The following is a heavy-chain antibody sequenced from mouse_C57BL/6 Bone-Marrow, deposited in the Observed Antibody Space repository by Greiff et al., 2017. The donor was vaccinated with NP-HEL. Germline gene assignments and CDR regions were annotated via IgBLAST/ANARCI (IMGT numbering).Heavy chain of an antibody. J-gene: IGHJ4*01. Sequence: EVQLVESGPGLVKPSQSLSLTCSVTGYSITSGYYWNWIRQFPGNKLEWMGYISYDGSNNYNPSLKNRISITRDTSKNQFFLKLNSVTTEDTATYYCANGYYVGYYAMDYWGQGTSVTVSS. D-gene: IGHD2-3*01. CDR2: ISYDGSN. CDR3: ANGYYVGYYAMDY. CDR1: GYSITSGYY. V-gene: IGHV3-6*01.